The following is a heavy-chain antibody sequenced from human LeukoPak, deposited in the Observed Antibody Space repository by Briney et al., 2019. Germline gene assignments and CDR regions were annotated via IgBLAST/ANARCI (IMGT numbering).Heavy chain of an antibody. CDR3: AGGTIPFGGVIGR. CDR2: VDPEDGET. J-gene: IGHJ4*02. CDR1: GYTFTDYY. Sequence: ASVKVSCKVSGYTFTDYYMHWVQQAPGKGREWMGLVDPEDGETIYAEKFQGRVTITADTSTDTAYMELSSLRSEDTAVYYCAGGTIPFGGVIGRWGQGTLVTVSS. D-gene: IGHD3-16*02. V-gene: IGHV1-69-2*01.